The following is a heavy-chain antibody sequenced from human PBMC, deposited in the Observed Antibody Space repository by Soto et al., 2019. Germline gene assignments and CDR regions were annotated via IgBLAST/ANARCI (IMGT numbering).Heavy chain of an antibody. V-gene: IGHV1-18*01. CDR3: ARDTSHYFDH. J-gene: IGHJ4*02. CDR1: GYTFITYG. Sequence: QVHLVQSGAEVKKPGASVKVSCEASGYTFITYGISWVRQAPGQGLEWMGWITPYHGKTNYAQKVQDRVTMTTDTSTGTAYLELRSLRSDDSAVYYCARDTSHYFDHWGQGTLVTVAS. D-gene: IGHD2-2*01. CDR2: ITPYHGKT.